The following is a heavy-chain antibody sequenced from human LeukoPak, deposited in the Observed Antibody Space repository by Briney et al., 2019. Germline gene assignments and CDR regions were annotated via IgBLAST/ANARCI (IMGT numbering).Heavy chain of an antibody. V-gene: IGHV3-7*01. J-gene: IGHJ4*02. CDR2: ISSDGSGK. CDR3: GRVRPGDADY. Sequence: PGGSLRLSCAASGFTFSTYWMTWDRQAPGKGLEWVASISSDGSGKYYMDSVKGRFTISRDNAKNSLFLQMNSLRAEDTAVHYCGRVRPGDADYWGQGTLVTVSS. CDR1: GFTFSTYW. D-gene: IGHD1-26*01.